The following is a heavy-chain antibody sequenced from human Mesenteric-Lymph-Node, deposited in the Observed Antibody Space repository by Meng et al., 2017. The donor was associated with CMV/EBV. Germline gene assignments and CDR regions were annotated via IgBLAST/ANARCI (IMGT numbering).Heavy chain of an antibody. V-gene: IGHV4-39*07. CDR3: ARGEDWFDP. J-gene: IGHJ5*02. CDR1: GGSISSSSYY. Sequence: SETLSLTCTVSGGSISSSSYYWGWIRQPPGKGLEWIGNIFYSGSTYYNPSLKSRVTMSVDTSKNQFSLKLGSVTAADTAVYYCARGEDWFDPWGQGTLVTVSS. CDR2: IFYSGST.